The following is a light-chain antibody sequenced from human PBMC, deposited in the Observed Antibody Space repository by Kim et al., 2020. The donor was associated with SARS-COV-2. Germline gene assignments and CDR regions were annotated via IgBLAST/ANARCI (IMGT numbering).Light chain of an antibody. V-gene: IGKV4-1*01. Sequence: DIVMTKSPDSLAVSLGERATINCKSSQSVLSNSNNKNYLTWYQQKPGQPPKLLIYWASTRESRVPDRFSGSGSGTDFTLTISSLQAEDVAIYYCQQYYDSRYSFGQGTELEI. J-gene: IGKJ2*03. CDR2: WAS. CDR3: QQYYDSRYS. CDR1: QSVLSNSNNKNY.